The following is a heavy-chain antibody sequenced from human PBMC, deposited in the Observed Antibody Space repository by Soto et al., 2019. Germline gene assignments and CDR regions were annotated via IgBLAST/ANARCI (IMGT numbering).Heavy chain of an antibody. D-gene: IGHD5-18*01. CDR2: IGAYNGDT. CDR1: GYTFSSYG. CDR3: ARDRGYSPDSFDI. J-gene: IGHJ3*02. V-gene: IGHV1-18*01. Sequence: QVQLEQSGAEVKNPGASVKVSCKASGYTFSSYGISWVRQAPGQGLEWMGWIGAYNGDTNYAQNLQGRLTMTTDTSTSTAYMELTSLRSDDKAMYYCARDRGYSPDSFDIWGQGTMVTVNS.